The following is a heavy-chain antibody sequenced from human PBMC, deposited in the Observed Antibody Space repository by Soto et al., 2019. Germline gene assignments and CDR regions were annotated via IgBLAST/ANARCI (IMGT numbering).Heavy chain of an antibody. D-gene: IGHD4-17*01. Sequence: ASVKVSCKASGGTFSSYAISWVRQAPGQGLEWMGGIIPIFGTANYAQKFQGRVTITADKSTSTAYMELSSLRSEDTAVYYCARDVRVSSRRLQRLPGGMDVWGQGTTVTVS. CDR1: GGTFSSYA. V-gene: IGHV1-69*06. CDR2: IIPIFGTA. CDR3: ARDVRVSSRRLQRLPGGMDV. J-gene: IGHJ6*02.